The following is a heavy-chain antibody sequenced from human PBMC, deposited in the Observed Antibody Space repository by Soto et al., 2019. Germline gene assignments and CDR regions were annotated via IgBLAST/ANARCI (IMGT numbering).Heavy chain of an antibody. D-gene: IGHD3-10*01. V-gene: IGHV3-23*01. CDR2: ISGSGGST. Sequence: EVQLLESGGGLVQPGGSLRLSCAASGFTFSSYAMSWVRQAPGKGLEWVSAISGSGGSTYYADSVKGRFTISRDNSKNTLYLQMNSLRAEDTAVYYCAKETYYYGSGSSPPDYYYYYGMDVWGQGTTVTVSS. J-gene: IGHJ6*02. CDR3: AKETYYYGSGSSPPDYYYYYGMDV. CDR1: GFTFSSYA.